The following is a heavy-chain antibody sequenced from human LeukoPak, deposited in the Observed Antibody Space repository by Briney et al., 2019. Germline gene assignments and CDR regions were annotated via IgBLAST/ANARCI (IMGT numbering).Heavy chain of an antibody. D-gene: IGHD3-3*01. CDR3: ARDQDDFWSGGRWRTFDY. Sequence: PGGSLRLSCAASGFTLSDYYMSWIRQAPGKGLEWVSYISSSGSTIYYADSVKGRFTVSRDNAKNSLYLQMNSLRAEDTAVYYCARDQDDFWSGGRWRTFDYWGQGTLVTVSS. CDR2: ISSSGSTI. CDR1: GFTLSDYY. J-gene: IGHJ4*02. V-gene: IGHV3-11*04.